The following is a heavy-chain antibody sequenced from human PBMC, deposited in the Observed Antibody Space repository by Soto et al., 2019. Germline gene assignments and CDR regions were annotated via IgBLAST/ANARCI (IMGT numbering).Heavy chain of an antibody. CDR2: IYYSGST. Sequence: PPRKGLEWIGSIYYSGSTYYNPSLKSRVTISVDTSKNQFSLKLSSVTAADTAVYYCASYVTRTNPRVYYYYDGMDVWGYATTVS. CDR3: ASYVTRTNPRVYYYYDGMDV. D-gene: IGHD3-16*01. J-gene: IGHJ6*01. V-gene: IGHV4-39*01.